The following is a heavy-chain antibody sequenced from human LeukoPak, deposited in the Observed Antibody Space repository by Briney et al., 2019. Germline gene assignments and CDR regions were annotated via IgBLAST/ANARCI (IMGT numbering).Heavy chain of an antibody. V-gene: IGHV4-61*01. Sequence: PSETLSLTCSVSGGSVSGGNYYWSWIRQPPGKGLEWIGYIHYSGGTNYNPSLKSRVTMSVDTSKNQFSLNLISVSAADTAVYYCARDRLGLPVDYWGRGTLVTVSS. CDR2: IHYSGGT. CDR1: GGSVSGGNYY. J-gene: IGHJ4*02. D-gene: IGHD6-25*01. CDR3: ARDRLGLPVDY.